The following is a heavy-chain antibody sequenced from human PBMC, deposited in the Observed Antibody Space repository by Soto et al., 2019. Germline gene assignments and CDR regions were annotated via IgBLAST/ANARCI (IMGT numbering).Heavy chain of an antibody. CDR2: ISSTTNYI. J-gene: IGHJ4*02. CDR3: ARESEDLTSNFDY. V-gene: IGHV3-21*06. CDR1: GFTFTRYS. Sequence: GGSLRLSCAASGFTFTRYSMNWVRQAPGKGLEWVSSISSTTNYIYYGDSMKGRSTISRDNAKNSLYLEMNSLRAEDTAVYYCARESEDLTSNFDYWGQGTLVTVSS.